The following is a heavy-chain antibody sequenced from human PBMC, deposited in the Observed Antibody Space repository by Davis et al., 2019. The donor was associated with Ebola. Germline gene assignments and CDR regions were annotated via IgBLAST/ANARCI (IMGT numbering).Heavy chain of an antibody. D-gene: IGHD3-16*01. Sequence: PSETLSLTCTVSGGSVSSGSYYWSWIRQPPGKRLEWIGYIYYSGSTNYNPSLKSRVTISVDTSKNQFSLKLSSVTAADTAVYYCAREGYAKRAFDIWGQGTMVTVSS. V-gene: IGHV4-61*01. CDR3: AREGYAKRAFDI. J-gene: IGHJ3*02. CDR2: IYYSGST. CDR1: GGSVSSGSYY.